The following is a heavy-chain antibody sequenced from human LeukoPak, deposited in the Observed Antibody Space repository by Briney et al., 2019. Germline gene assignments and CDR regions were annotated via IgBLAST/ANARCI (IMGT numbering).Heavy chain of an antibody. J-gene: IGHJ2*01. D-gene: IGHD3-22*01. CDR1: GFTFSDFV. CDR3: ARLLKYYYDSSGYGEDWYFDL. Sequence: PGGSLRLSCAASGFTFSDFVIHWVRQAPGKGLEWISYISRSGDTIYYADSVKGRFTISRDNANNSLYLQMNSLRDEDTAVYFCARLLKYYYDSSGYGEDWYFDLWGRGTLVTVSS. V-gene: IGHV3-48*02. CDR2: ISRSGDTI.